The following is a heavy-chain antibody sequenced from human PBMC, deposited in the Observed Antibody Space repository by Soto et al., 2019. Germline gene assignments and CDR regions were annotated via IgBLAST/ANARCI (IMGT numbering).Heavy chain of an antibody. Sequence: EVPLLESGGGLVQPGGSLRLSCAASGFTFSSYAMSWVRQAPGKGLEWVSAISGSGGSTYYADSVKGRFTISRDNSKNPLYLPMNSRRAEDTDVYYCAKGRGYCSSTSCYVGSGSWGQGTLVTVSS. CDR1: GFTFSSYA. D-gene: IGHD2-2*01. CDR3: AKGRGYCSSTSCYVGSGS. V-gene: IGHV3-23*01. CDR2: ISGSGGST. J-gene: IGHJ5*02.